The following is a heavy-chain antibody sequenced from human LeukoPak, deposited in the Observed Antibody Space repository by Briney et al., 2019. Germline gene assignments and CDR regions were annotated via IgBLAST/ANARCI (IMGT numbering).Heavy chain of an antibody. V-gene: IGHV3-48*01. D-gene: IGHD1-14*01. CDR1: GFTFGSFG. CDR3: AKDQGLYND. Sequence: GGSLRLSCAASGFTFGSFGMNWVRQAPGKGLEWVSYISTSSGIIYYADSVKGRFTISRDNSKNTLYLHMNSLRAEDTAVYYCAKDQGLYNDWGQGTLVTVSS. CDR2: ISTSSGII. J-gene: IGHJ4*02.